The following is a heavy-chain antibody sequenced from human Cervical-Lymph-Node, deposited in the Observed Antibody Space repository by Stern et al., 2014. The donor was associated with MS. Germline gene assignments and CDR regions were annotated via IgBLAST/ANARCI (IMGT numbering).Heavy chain of an antibody. D-gene: IGHD6-13*01. CDR1: GGTFSSYA. CDR2: IIPIFGTA. CDR3: ARDQAAAGTRVFSYYYGMDV. V-gene: IGHV1-69*01. J-gene: IGHJ6*02. Sequence: VQLEESGAEVKKPGSSVKVSCKASGGTFSSYAISWVRQAPGQGLEWMGGIIPIFGTANYAQKFQGRVTITADESTSTAYMELSSLRSEDTAVYYCARDQAAAGTRVFSYYYGMDVWGQGTTVTVSS.